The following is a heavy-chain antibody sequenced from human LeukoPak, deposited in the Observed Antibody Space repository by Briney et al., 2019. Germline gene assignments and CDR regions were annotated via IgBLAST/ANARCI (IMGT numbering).Heavy chain of an antibody. CDR2: ISAYNGNT. CDR1: GYTFTNYG. V-gene: IGHV1-18*04. J-gene: IGHJ4*02. D-gene: IGHD5-12*01. CDR3: ARVDIVATMAFDY. Sequence: ASVTVSCKDSGYTFTNYGISWVRQAPGQGLEWMGWISAYNGNTNYAQKLQGRVTMTTDTSTSTAYMELRSLRSDDTAVYYCARVDIVATMAFDYWGQGTLVTVSS.